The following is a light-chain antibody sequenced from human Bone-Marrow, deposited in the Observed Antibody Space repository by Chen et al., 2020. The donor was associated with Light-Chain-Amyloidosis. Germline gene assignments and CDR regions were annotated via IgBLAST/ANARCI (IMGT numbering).Light chain of an antibody. J-gene: IGLJ3*02. Sequence: QPALTQPASVSGSPGQAGTISCSNFGTFDPVSWYHRHPDKAPKVIIYEDTKRPSGISYRFSASTSYDATSLTISGLHDEDEADYYCSSYVGRDTVVFGGGTKLTVL. CDR3: SSYVGRDTVV. V-gene: IGLV2-23*02. CDR1: NFGTFDP. CDR2: EDT.